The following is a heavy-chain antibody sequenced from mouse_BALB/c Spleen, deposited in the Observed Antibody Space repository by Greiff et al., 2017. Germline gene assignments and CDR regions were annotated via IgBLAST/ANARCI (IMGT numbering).Heavy chain of an antibody. D-gene: IGHD1-1*01. Sequence: QVQLQQSGAELVRPGVSVKISCKGSGYTFTDYAMHWVKQSHAKSLEWIGVISTYYGDASYNQKFKGKATLTADKSSSTAYMQLSSLTSDDSAVYFCARYYYGSRYYFDYWGQGTTLTVSS. V-gene: IGHV1S137*01. CDR2: ISTYYGDA. CDR3: ARYYYGSRYYFDY. J-gene: IGHJ2*01. CDR1: GYTFTDYA.